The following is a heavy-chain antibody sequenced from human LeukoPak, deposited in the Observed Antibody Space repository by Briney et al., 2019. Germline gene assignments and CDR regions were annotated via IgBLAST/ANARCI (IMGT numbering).Heavy chain of an antibody. V-gene: IGHV3-23*01. Sequence: GGSLRLSCAASGFTFSSYAMSWVRQAPGKGLEWVSAISGSGGSTYYADSVKGRFTISRDNSKNTLYLRMNSLRAEDTAVYYCAKAPIQLWSSGFDYWGQGTLVTVSS. CDR3: AKAPIQLWSSGFDY. D-gene: IGHD5-18*01. J-gene: IGHJ4*02. CDR1: GFTFSSYA. CDR2: ISGSGGST.